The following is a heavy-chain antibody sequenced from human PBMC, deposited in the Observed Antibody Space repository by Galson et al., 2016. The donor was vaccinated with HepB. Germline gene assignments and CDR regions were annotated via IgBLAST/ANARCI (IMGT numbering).Heavy chain of an antibody. CDR3: ASEGIFGSGWFYLDS. J-gene: IGHJ4*02. Sequence: SLRLSCAASGFSFSNSGMSWVRQAPGRGLEWVSGITRSGDATHYADFVKGRFTISRDNSKNTLWLQLNSLRAEDTALYYCASEGIFGSGWFYLDSWGQGTLVTVSS. CDR1: GFSFSNSG. D-gene: IGHD6-19*01. V-gene: IGHV3-23*01. CDR2: ITRSGDAT.